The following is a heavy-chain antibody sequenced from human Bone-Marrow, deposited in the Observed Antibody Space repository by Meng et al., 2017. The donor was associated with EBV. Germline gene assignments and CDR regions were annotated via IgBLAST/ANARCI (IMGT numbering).Heavy chain of an antibody. CDR1: GYTFTSYD. CDR2: MNPNSGNT. V-gene: IGHV1-8*01. Sequence: QGEEVQSGAEVKKPGASVKVSCKASGYTFTSYDINWVRQATGQGLEWMGWMNPNSGNTGYAQKFQGRVTMTRNTSISTAYMELSSLRSEDTAVYYCARGSDYGDYQPLGYWGQGTLVTVSS. CDR3: ARGSDYGDYQPLGY. D-gene: IGHD4-17*01. J-gene: IGHJ4*02.